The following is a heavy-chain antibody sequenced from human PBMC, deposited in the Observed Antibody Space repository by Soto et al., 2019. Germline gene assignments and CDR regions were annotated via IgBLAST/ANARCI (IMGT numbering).Heavy chain of an antibody. CDR2: VHYSGST. D-gene: IGHD3-16*01. J-gene: IGHJ4*02. Sequence: SETLALTCTVSGGSISSYYWTWIRQPPGKGLEWIGNVHYSGSTNYNDSLKSRVTISLDTSKNQLSLKLSSVTAADTAVYYCARELRGSDYWGQGTLVTVSS. CDR3: ARELRGSDY. V-gene: IGHV4-59*01. CDR1: GGSISSYY.